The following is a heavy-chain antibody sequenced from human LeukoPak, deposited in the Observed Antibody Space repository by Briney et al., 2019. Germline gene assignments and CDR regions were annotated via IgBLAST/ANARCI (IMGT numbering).Heavy chain of an antibody. Sequence: KTSETLSLTCTVSGGSISSYYWSWIRQPPGKGLEWIGYIYYSGSTNYNPSLKSRVTISVDTSKNQFSLKLSSVTAADTAVYYCAGVWEDIVVVVAATSGVRFDPWGQGTLVTVSS. D-gene: IGHD2-15*01. J-gene: IGHJ5*02. V-gene: IGHV4-59*01. CDR1: GGSISSYY. CDR2: IYYSGST. CDR3: AGVWEDIVVVVAATSGVRFDP.